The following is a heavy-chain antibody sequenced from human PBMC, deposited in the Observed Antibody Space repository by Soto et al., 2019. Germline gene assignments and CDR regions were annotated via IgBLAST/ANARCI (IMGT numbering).Heavy chain of an antibody. CDR1: GGSISSGGYY. J-gene: IGHJ1*01. CDR3: XXXXXXXXXXXXX. CDR2: IYYSRST. Sequence: QVQLQESGPGLVKPSQTLSLTCTVSGGSISSGGYYWSWIRQHPGKGLEWIGYIYYSRSTYYNPSLKSRVTISVDTSKNHFSLKLSSVTXXXXXXXXXXXXXXXXXXXXXXXGXXTXVTVSS. V-gene: IGHV4-31*03.